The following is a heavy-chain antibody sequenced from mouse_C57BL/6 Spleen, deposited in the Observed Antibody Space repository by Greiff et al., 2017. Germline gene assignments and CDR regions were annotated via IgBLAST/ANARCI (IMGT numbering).Heavy chain of an antibody. D-gene: IGHD1-1*01. CDR2: IDPSDSYT. J-gene: IGHJ2*01. CDR3: ARGTTVVATREDY. V-gene: IGHV1-50*01. Sequence: QVQLQQPGAELVKPGASVKLSCKASGYTFTSYWMQWVKQRPGQGLEWIGEIDPSDSYTNYNQKFKGKATLTVDTASITAYMQRSSLTSEDAAVYYCARGTTVVATREDYWGQGTTLTVSS. CDR1: GYTFTSYW.